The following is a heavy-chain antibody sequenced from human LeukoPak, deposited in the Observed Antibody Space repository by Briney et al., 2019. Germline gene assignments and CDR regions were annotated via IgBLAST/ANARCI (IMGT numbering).Heavy chain of an antibody. CDR1: GFTFSSYW. D-gene: IGHD3-3*01. Sequence: PGGSLRLSCAASGFTFSSYWMTCVRQAPGKGLECVANIIQDGSEKYYVDSVKGRFTISRDNDKNALYLKMNSLRAEDTAVYYCARPFLQWLLSPDYWGQGTLVTVSS. J-gene: IGHJ4*02. V-gene: IGHV3-7*05. CDR3: ARPFLQWLLSPDY. CDR2: IIQDGSEK.